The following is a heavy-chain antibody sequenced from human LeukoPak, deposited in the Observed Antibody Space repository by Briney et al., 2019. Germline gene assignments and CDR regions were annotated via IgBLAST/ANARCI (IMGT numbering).Heavy chain of an antibody. CDR1: GFTFSSYG. CDR2: ISGSGGST. J-gene: IGHJ6*03. V-gene: IGHV3-23*01. CDR3: AKSPPLYNRYNWNRSYYYYYMDV. Sequence: GGSLRLSCAASGFTFSSYGMSWVRQAPGKGLEWVSAISGSGGSTYYADSVKGRFTISRDNSKNTLYLQMNSLRAEDTAVYYCAKSPPLYNRYNWNRSYYYYYMDVWGKGTTVTVSS. D-gene: IGHD1/OR15-1a*01.